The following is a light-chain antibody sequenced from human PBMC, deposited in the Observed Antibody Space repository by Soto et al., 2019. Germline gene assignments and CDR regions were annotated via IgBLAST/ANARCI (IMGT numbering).Light chain of an antibody. Sequence: EIVMTQSPATLSVSPGERATLSCRARQSVSSNLAWYQQKPGQAPRLLIYGASTRATGIPARFSGSGSGTEFTLTISSLRSEDFAVYYCQQYNNWPGYTFGQGTKLEIK. CDR2: GAS. CDR3: QQYNNWPGYT. J-gene: IGKJ2*01. CDR1: QSVSSN. V-gene: IGKV3-15*01.